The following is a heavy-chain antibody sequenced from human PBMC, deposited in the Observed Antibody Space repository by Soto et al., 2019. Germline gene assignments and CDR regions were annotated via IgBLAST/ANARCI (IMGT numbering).Heavy chain of an antibody. CDR1: CGSIIDRGYY. Sequence: SQTLPLPCTVVCGSIIDRGYYLIFIRQNPGKGLEWIGYMYYSGGNYYNPSLRSRITISVDPSKNQFSLKLSSVTAADTAVYYCARTTSGRGRYYFDFWGQGTPVTVSS. CDR2: MYYSGGN. J-gene: IGHJ4*02. V-gene: IGHV4-31*03. D-gene: IGHD1-1*01. CDR3: ARTTSGRGRYYFDF.